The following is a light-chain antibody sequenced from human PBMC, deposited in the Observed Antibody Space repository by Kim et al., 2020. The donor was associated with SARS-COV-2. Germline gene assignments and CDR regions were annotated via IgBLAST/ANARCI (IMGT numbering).Light chain of an antibody. V-gene: IGLV3-9*01. CDR1: SIGRKN. J-gene: IGLJ1*01. CDR3: QVWDSSLCV. Sequence: ALGQTARITCGGNSIGRKNGLWYKQKPGQAPVLVIYRDSNRPSGIPERFSGSNSGNTATLTISRAQAGDEADYYRQVWDSSLCVFGTGTKVTVL. CDR2: RDS.